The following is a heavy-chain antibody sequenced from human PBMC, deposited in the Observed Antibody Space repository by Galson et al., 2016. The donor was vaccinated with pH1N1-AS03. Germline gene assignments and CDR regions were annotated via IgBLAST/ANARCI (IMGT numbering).Heavy chain of an antibody. J-gene: IGHJ4*02. V-gene: IGHV4-59*01. CDR3: ARDLSYGDYYPY. D-gene: IGHD4-17*01. CDR2: IYNSGPT. CDR1: RGSFGGAY. Sequence: SETLSLTCTVSRGSFGGAYWTWIRQPPGKGLQFIGYIYNSGPTNYNPSLKSRVTISRDTTKTQFSLKLSSVTAADTAVYYCARDLSYGDYYPYWGQGTLVTVSS.